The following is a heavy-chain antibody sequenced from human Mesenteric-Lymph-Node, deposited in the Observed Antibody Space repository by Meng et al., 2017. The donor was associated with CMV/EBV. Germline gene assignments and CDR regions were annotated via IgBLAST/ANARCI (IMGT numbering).Heavy chain of an antibody. J-gene: IGHJ4*02. CDR2: ISSSGSPI. CDR3: ARDLPVAAADF. D-gene: IGHD6-13*01. CDR1: GFTFSTYS. V-gene: IGHV3-48*04. Sequence: GESLKISCAASGFTFSTYSTNWVRQAPGKGLEWVSFISSSGSPIYYADSVKGRFTISRDNAKNSLYLQMNSLRAEDTAVYYCARDLPVAAADFWGQGTLVTVSS.